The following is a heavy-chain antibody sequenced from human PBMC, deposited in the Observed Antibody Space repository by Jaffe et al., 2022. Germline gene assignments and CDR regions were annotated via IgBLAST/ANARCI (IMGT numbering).Heavy chain of an antibody. D-gene: IGHD4-17*01. CDR2: ISGSGGST. CDR3: AKGVRWQSTTVTTPYYFDY. V-gene: IGHV3-23*01. CDR1: GFTFSSYA. Sequence: EVQLLESGGGLVQPGGSLRLSCAASGFTFSSYAMSWVRQAPGKGLEWVSAISGSGGSTYYADSVKGRFTISRDNSKNTLYLQMNSLRAEDTAVYYCAKGVRWQSTTVTTPYYFDYWGQGTLVTVSS. J-gene: IGHJ4*02.